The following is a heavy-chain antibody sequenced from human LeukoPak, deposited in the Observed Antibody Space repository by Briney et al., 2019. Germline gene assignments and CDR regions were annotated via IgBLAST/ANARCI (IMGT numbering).Heavy chain of an antibody. Sequence: GGSLRLSCAASGFTFSSYAMHWVRQAPGKGREWVAVISYDGSNKYYADSVKGRFTISRDNSKNTLYLQMNSLRAEDTAVYYCARDRAAAGRFDYWGQGTLVTVSS. J-gene: IGHJ4*02. CDR3: ARDRAAAGRFDY. CDR2: ISYDGSNK. V-gene: IGHV3-30-3*01. D-gene: IGHD6-13*01. CDR1: GFTFSSYA.